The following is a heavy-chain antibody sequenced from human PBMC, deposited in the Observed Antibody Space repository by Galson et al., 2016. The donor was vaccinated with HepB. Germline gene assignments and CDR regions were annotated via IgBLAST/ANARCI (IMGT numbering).Heavy chain of an antibody. CDR1: EFTFSDHY. CDR3: VRSAVTFWLFDL. V-gene: IGHV3-72*01. D-gene: IGHD4-17*01. Sequence: SLRLSCAASEFTFSDHYMDWVRLAPGKGLEWVGCIRNKANRATTEYATSVKGRFTISRDDSKNSLYLQMKSLKTEDTAVYYCVRSAVTFWLFDLWGRGSLVTVSS. CDR2: IRNKANRATT. J-gene: IGHJ2*01.